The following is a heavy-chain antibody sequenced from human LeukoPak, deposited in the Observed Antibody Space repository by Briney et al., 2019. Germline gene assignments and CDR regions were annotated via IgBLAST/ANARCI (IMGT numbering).Heavy chain of an antibody. CDR3: ARDRGQWLVQGIDY. D-gene: IGHD6-19*01. CDR2: KSYDGSNK. Sequence: GGSLRLSCAASGFTFSSYAMHWVRQAPGKGLEWVAVKSYDGSNKYYADSVKGRVTISRDNSKNALYLQMNSLRAEDTAVYYCARDRGQWLVQGIDYWGQGTLVTVSS. J-gene: IGHJ4*02. V-gene: IGHV3-30*04. CDR1: GFTFSSYA.